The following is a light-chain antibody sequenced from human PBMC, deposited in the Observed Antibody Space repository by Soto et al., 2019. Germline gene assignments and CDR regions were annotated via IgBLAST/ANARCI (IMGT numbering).Light chain of an antibody. V-gene: IGLV1-47*02. J-gene: IGLJ2*01. CDR1: SSNIGSNY. CDR2: SNN. Sequence: QSVLTQPPSASGTPGQRVTISCSGSSSNIGSNYVYWYQQLPGTAPKLLIYSNNNRPSGVPDRFSGSKSGTSASLAISGLRSEDEADYYCGAWDDSLSGPAFGGGTKLTVL. CDR3: GAWDDSLSGPA.